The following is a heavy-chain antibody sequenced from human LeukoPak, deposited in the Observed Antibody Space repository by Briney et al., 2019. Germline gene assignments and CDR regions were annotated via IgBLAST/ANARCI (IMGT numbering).Heavy chain of an antibody. V-gene: IGHV3-7*01. CDR2: IKQDGSEE. J-gene: IGHJ4*02. D-gene: IGHD3-22*01. Sequence: GGSLRLSCAASGFTFSSYWMSWVRQAPGKGLEWVANIKQDGSEEYYVDSVKGRFTISRDNAKNSLYLQMNSLRAEDTAVYYCAKDLVNYDSSGYNYYFDYWGQGTLVTVSS. CDR1: GFTFSSYW. CDR3: AKDLVNYDSSGYNYYFDY.